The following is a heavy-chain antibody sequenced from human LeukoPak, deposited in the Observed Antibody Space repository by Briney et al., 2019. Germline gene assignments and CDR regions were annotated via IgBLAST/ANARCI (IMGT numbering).Heavy chain of an antibody. V-gene: IGHV3-30*04. CDR3: ASSRGTYYDILTGYYGAFDI. CDR2: ISYDGSNK. D-gene: IGHD3-9*01. CDR1: GFTFSSYA. J-gene: IGHJ3*02. Sequence: GRSLRLSCAASGFTFSSYAMHWVRQAPGKGLEWVAVISYDGSNKYYADSVKGRFTISRDNSKNTLYLQMNSLRAEDTAVYYCASSRGTYYDILTGYYGAFDIWGQGTMVTVSS.